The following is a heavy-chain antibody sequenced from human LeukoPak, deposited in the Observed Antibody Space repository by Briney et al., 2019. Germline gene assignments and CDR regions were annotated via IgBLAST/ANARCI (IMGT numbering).Heavy chain of an antibody. CDR1: GYTFTSYD. D-gene: IGHD2-2*01. Sequence: ASVKVSRKASGYTFTSYDINWVRQATGQGLEWMGWMNPNSGNAGHAQKFQGRVTMTRNTSISTAYMELSSLRSEDTAVYYCARGLLVVVPAAISWMNYYYYCMDVWGQGTTVTVSS. J-gene: IGHJ6*02. CDR3: ARGLLVVVPAAISWMNYYYYCMDV. CDR2: MNPNSGNA. V-gene: IGHV1-8*01.